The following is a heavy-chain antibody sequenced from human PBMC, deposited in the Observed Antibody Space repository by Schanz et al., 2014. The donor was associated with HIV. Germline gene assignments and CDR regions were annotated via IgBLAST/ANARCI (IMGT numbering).Heavy chain of an antibody. CDR3: ARANVLRYFDWLGMDV. V-gene: IGHV3-21*01. D-gene: IGHD3-9*01. CDR2: ISSGSTYI. CDR1: GLTFSGYS. J-gene: IGHJ6*02. Sequence: VQLVESGGGVVQPGRSLRLSCAGSGLTFSGYSMNWVRQAPGKGLEWVSSISSGSTYIFYADSVKGRFTISRDNANNSLYLQMNSLRAEDTAVYYCARANVLRYFDWLGMDVWGQGTTVTVSS.